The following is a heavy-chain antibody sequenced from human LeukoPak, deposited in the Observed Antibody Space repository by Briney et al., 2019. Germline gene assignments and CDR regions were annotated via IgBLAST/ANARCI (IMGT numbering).Heavy chain of an antibody. J-gene: IGHJ4*02. V-gene: IGHV4-34*01. CDR3: ARGLYYYGSGGYYKE. D-gene: IGHD3-10*01. CDR2: INHSGST. CDR1: GGSFSGYY. Sequence: TSETLSLTCAVYGGSFSGYYWSWIRQPPGKGLEWIGEINHSGSTNYNPSLKSRVTISVDTSKNQFSLKLSSVTAADTAVYYCARGLYYYGSGGYYKEWGQGTLVTVSS.